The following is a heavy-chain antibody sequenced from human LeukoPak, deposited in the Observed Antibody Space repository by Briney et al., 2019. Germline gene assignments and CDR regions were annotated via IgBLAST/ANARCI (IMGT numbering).Heavy chain of an antibody. D-gene: IGHD3-10*01. Sequence: GRSLRLSCAASGFTFSSYGMHWVRQAPGKGLEWVAVISNDGNNKYYADSVKGRFTISRDNSKSTLYLQMNSLRAEDTAVSYCAKGLPGAGQRGYFDYWGQGTLVTVSS. CDR2: ISNDGNNK. CDR3: AKGLPGAGQRGYFDY. J-gene: IGHJ4*02. CDR1: GFTFSSYG. V-gene: IGHV3-30*18.